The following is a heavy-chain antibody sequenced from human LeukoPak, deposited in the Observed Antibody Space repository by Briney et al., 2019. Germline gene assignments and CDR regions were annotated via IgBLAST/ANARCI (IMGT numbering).Heavy chain of an antibody. J-gene: IGHJ5*02. Sequence: ASVKVSCKASGYTFTSYGISWVRQAPGQRLEWMGCINDASDSRKYSLKFQGRFTITRDTSANIGYMELSSLRSDDTAVYYCARGLDITGTSTQNWFDPWGQGTLVTVSS. CDR2: INDASDSR. D-gene: IGHD1-20*01. V-gene: IGHV1-3*01. CDR1: GYTFTSYG. CDR3: ARGLDITGTSTQNWFDP.